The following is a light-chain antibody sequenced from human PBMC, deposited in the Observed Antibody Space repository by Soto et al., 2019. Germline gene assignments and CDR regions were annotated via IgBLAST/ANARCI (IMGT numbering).Light chain of an antibody. V-gene: IGLV3-27*01. CDR2: KDS. Sequence: SYELTQPSSVSVSPGQTARITCSGDVLAKKYARWFQQKPGQAPVLVIYKDSERPSGIPERFSGSSSGTTVTLTISGAQVEDEADYYCYSAADIPFGGGTQLTVL. J-gene: IGLJ3*02. CDR1: VLAKKY. CDR3: YSAADIP.